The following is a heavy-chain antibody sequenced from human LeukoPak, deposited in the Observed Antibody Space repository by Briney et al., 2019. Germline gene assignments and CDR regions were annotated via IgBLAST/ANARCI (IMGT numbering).Heavy chain of an antibody. CDR2: ISYSGST. CDR3: ASELKVCNTGYYFDY. J-gene: IGHJ4*02. V-gene: IGHV4-59*01. CDR1: GGSINSYF. Sequence: SETLSLTCTVSGGSINSYFWSWIRQPPGKGLEWIGYISYSGSTNYNPSLKSRVTISLDTSKNQFSLKLNSVTAADTAVYYCASELKVCNTGYYFDYWGQGALVTVAS. D-gene: IGHD2/OR15-2a*01.